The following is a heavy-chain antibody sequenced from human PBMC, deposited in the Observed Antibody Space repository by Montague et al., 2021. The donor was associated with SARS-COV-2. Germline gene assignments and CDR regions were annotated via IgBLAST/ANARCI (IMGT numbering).Heavy chain of an antibody. CDR3: ARATMIVVVIGAFDI. V-gene: IGHV4-31*03. Sequence: TLSLTCTVSGGSISSGGYYWSWIRQHPGKGLEWIGYIYYSGSTYYNPSLKSRVTISVDTSKNQFSLKLSSVTAADTAVYYCARATMIVVVIGAFDIRGQGTMVTVSS. CDR2: IYYSGST. CDR1: GGSISSGGYY. D-gene: IGHD3-22*01. J-gene: IGHJ3*02.